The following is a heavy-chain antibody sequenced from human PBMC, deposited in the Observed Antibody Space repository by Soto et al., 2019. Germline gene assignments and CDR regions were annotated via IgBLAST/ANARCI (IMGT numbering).Heavy chain of an antibody. CDR3: ARSLAVAGYDY. CDR1: GGSISSYY. J-gene: IGHJ4*02. Sequence: SETLSLXCTVSGGSISSYYWSWIRQPPGKGLEWIGYIYYSGSTNYNPSLKSRVTISVDTSKNQFSLKLSSVTAADTAVYYCARSLAVAGYDYWGQGTLVTVSS. D-gene: IGHD6-19*01. CDR2: IYYSGST. V-gene: IGHV4-59*01.